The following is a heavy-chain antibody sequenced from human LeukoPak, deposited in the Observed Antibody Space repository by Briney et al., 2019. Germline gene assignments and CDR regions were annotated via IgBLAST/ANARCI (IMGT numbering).Heavy chain of an antibody. V-gene: IGHV3-23*01. CDR2: ISGSGGNT. CDR1: GFTFSSYA. CDR3: AKTGSSLYYYYYYMDV. J-gene: IGHJ6*03. Sequence: GGSLRLSCAASGFTFSSYAMSWVRQAPGKGLEWVSAISGSGGNTYYADSVKGRFTIFRDNSKNTLYLQMNSLRAEDTAVYYCAKTGSSLYYYYYYMDVWGKGTTVTVSS.